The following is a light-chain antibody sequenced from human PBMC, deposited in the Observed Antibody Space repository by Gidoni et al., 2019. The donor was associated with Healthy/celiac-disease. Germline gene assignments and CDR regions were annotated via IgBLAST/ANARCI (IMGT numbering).Light chain of an antibody. CDR3: SSYTSSIFV. V-gene: IGLV2-14*01. CDR1: SSDVGGYNY. Sequence: QSALTQPASVSGSPGKSITISCTGTSSDVGGYNYVSWYQQHPGKAPKLMIYDVSNRPSGVSNRFSGSKSGNTASLTISGLQAEDEADYYCSSYTSSIFVFGGGTKLTVL. CDR2: DVS. J-gene: IGLJ2*01.